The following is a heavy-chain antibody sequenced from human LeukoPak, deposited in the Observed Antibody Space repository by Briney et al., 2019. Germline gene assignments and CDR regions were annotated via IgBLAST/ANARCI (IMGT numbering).Heavy chain of an antibody. J-gene: IGHJ4*02. CDR2: IWYDGSNK. Sequence: GRSLRLSCAASGFTFSSYAMHWVRQAPGKGLEWVAVIWYDGSNKYYADSVKGRFTISRDNSKNILYLQMNSLRAEDTAVYYCAKDPNPFYDFWSGYKWGQGTLVTVSS. CDR1: GFTFSSYA. V-gene: IGHV3-33*06. D-gene: IGHD3-3*01. CDR3: AKDPNPFYDFWSGYK.